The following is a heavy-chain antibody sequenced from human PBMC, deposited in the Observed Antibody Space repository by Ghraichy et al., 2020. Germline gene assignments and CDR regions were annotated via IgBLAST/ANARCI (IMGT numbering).Heavy chain of an antibody. J-gene: IGHJ4*02. V-gene: IGHV3-7*01. CDR3: ARDRHIVVDGRRGDY. CDR2: INQDGSEK. CDR1: GFSSSRYL. D-gene: IGHD5-12*01. Sequence: GESLNISCLASGFSSSRYLMNWVRQAPGKGLEWVANINQDGSEKYYVDSVEGRFTISRDNAKNSLYLQMNSLRAEDTAVYYCARDRHIVVDGRRGDYWGQGTLVTVSS.